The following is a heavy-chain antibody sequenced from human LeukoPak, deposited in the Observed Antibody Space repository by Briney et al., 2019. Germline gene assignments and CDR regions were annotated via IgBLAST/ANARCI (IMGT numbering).Heavy chain of an antibody. Sequence: GGSLRLSCAASGFTFSSYWMHWVRQAPGKGLVWVSRINTDGSSTSYADSVKGRFTISRDNAKNTLYLQMNSLRVEDTAVYYCARDITMVRGVITHRNWFDPWGQGTLVTVSS. CDR3: ARDITMVRGVITHRNWFDP. D-gene: IGHD3-10*01. V-gene: IGHV3-74*01. J-gene: IGHJ5*02. CDR1: GFTFSSYW. CDR2: INTDGSST.